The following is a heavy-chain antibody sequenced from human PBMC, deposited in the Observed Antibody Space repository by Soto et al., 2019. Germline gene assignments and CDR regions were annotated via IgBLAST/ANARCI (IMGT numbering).Heavy chain of an antibody. CDR1: GFTVSSNY. CDR3: ARVKCSSGCYGMDV. J-gene: IGHJ6*02. V-gene: IGHV3-53*02. Sequence: EVQLVETGGGLIQPGGSLRLSCAASGFTVSSNYMSWVRQAPGKGLEWVSVIYSGGSTYYADSVKGRFTISRDNSKNTLYLQMNSLRAEDTAVYYCARVKCSSGCYGMDVWGQGTTVTVSS. D-gene: IGHD6-19*01. CDR2: IYSGGST.